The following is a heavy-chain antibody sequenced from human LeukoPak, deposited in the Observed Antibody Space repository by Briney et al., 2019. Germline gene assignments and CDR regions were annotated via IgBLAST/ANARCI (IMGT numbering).Heavy chain of an antibody. CDR1: GFTFSSYD. Sequence: PGGSPRLSCAASGFTFSSYDMHWVRQATGKGLEWVSGIDTAGDPYYPGSVKGRFTISRENAKNSLYLQMNSLRAGDTAVYYCAREGTLRYFDWLLVPWFDPWGQGTLVTVSS. J-gene: IGHJ5*02. V-gene: IGHV3-13*05. CDR3: AREGTLRYFDWLLVPWFDP. CDR2: IDTAGDP. D-gene: IGHD3-9*01.